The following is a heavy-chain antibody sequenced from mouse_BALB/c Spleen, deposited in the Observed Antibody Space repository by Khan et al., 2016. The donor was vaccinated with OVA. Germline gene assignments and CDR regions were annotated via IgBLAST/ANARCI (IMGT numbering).Heavy chain of an antibody. D-gene: IGHD1-1*02. CDR3: TRSGYGGFAY. Sequence: VQLQQSGAELVKPGTSVRLSCKSSGYTFSSYYLYWVKQRPGQGLEWIGDINPNNGDTNFNEKFKNKATLTVDKSSSTAYMQLSGLTSEDSAVYYCTRSGYGGFAYWGQGTLVTVSA. V-gene: IGHV1-53*01. CDR1: GYTFSSYY. CDR2: INPNNGDT. J-gene: IGHJ3*01.